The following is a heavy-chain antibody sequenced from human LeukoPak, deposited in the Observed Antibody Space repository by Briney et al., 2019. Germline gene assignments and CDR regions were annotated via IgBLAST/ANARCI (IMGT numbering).Heavy chain of an antibody. CDR1: GFIFTDYW. V-gene: IGHV3-7*03. CDR3: TREMVMIDY. D-gene: IGHD4-23*01. Sequence: GGSLRLSCAASGFIFTDYWMSWVRQAPGKGLEWVANIKHDGSEKYYVGSVKGRFTISRDNAKSSLYLQMNSLRAEDTAVYYCTREMVMIDYWGQGNLVTVSS. CDR2: IKHDGSEK. J-gene: IGHJ4*02.